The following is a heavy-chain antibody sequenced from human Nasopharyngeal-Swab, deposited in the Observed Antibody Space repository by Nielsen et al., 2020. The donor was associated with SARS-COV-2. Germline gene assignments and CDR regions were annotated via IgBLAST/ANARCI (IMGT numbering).Heavy chain of an antibody. CDR2: INTDGSRT. V-gene: IGHV3-74*01. D-gene: IGHD1-26*01. CDR1: GFTFNSYW. Sequence: GESLKTPCAASGFTFNSYWMHWVRQAPGKGLVWVSRINTDGSRTYYADSVKGRFTTSRDNAKNTLYLQMSSLSAEDTAVYYCARVIVGGTYAFAYWGQGTLVTVSS. CDR3: ARVIVGGTYAFAY. J-gene: IGHJ4*02.